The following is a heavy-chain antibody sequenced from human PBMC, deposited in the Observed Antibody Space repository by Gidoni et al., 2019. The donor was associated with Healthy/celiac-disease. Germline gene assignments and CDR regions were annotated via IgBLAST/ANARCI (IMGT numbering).Heavy chain of an antibody. CDR1: GFTFWFYA. D-gene: IGHD2-21*02. CDR3: AKAGGYGGNSPPDYFDY. V-gene: IGHV3-23*01. Sequence: EVQLLESGGGLVQPGGSLRLSCAASGFTFWFYAMSWVRQAPGKGLEWGSGISGSGGSTYYAVKGRFTISRDNSKNTLYLQMNSLRAEDTAVYYCAKAGGYGGNSPPDYFDYWGQGTLVTVSS. J-gene: IGHJ4*02. CDR2: ISGSGGST.